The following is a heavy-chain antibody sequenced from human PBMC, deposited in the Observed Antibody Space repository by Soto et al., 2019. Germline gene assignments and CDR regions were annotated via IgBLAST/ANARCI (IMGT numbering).Heavy chain of an antibody. CDR1: GGSISSYD. Sequence: SETLCLTCNVSGGSISSYDSSWIRQPPGKGLDVIGYIYDSRSTSYNLSLKGRVTLSVDTSKSQFSLKVSSVNAADTPVYYCARDVSMGRGATRGMDVWGQGTTVTVSS. CDR2: IYDSRST. V-gene: IGHV4-59*01. CDR3: ARDVSMGRGATRGMDV. D-gene: IGHD3-10*01. J-gene: IGHJ6*02.